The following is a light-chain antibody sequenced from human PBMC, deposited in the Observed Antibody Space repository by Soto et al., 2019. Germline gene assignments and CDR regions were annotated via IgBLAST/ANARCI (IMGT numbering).Light chain of an antibody. J-gene: IGKJ1*01. CDR3: QQYGSSGT. CDR2: GAS. V-gene: IGKV3-20*01. Sequence: DIDLTQSPGPLSLSPGERATLSCRASQSVSSNLAWYQQKPGQAPRLLIYGASNRATGIPDRFSGSGSGTDFTLTISRLEPEDFAVYYCQQYGSSGTFGQGAKVDI. CDR1: QSVSSN.